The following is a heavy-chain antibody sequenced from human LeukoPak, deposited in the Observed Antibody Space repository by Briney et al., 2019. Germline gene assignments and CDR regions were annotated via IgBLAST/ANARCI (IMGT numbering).Heavy chain of an antibody. CDR2: ISGSGDNT. CDR3: ARDKPYDSSGYYGY. CDR1: GYTFSSYA. D-gene: IGHD3-22*01. Sequence: GGSLRLSCAASGYTFSSYAMNWVRQAPGKGLEWISSISGSGDNTYYADSVKGRFTISRDNSKNSLYLQMNSLRAEDTAAYYCARDKPYDSSGYYGYWGQGTLVTVSS. J-gene: IGHJ4*02. V-gene: IGHV3-23*01.